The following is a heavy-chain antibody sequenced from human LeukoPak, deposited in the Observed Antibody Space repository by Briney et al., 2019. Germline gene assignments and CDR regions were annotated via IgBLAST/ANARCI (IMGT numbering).Heavy chain of an antibody. CDR1: GGSINNYY. CDR2: IYYSVST. D-gene: IGHD3-22*01. V-gene: IGHV4-59*01. J-gene: IGHJ4*02. CDR3: VRETFYYDSSGYSKTDY. Sequence: ASETLSLTCTVSGGSINNYYWSWIRQPPGKGLEWIGYIYYSVSTNYNPSLKSRVTISVDTSKNQFSLKLSSVTGADTAVYYCVRETFYYDSSGYSKTDYWGQGTLVTVSS.